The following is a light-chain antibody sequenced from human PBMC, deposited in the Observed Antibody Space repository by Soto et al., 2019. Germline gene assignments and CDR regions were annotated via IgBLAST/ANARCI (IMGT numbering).Light chain of an antibody. J-gene: IGLJ2*01. CDR3: QSYDRSLSASVV. Sequence: QSVLTQPPSVSGAPGQRVIISCTGSISTIGPGYDVHWYQQLPGTAPKLLIYGDSHRPSGVPDRFSGSKSGTSASLAITGLQAEDEADYYCQSYDRSLSASVVFGGGTKLTVL. CDR1: ISTIGPGYD. CDR2: GDS. V-gene: IGLV1-40*01.